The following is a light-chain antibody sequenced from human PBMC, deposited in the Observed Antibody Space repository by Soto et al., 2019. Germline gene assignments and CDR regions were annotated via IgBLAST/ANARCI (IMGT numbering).Light chain of an antibody. Sequence: EIVLTQSPGTLSLSPGERATLSCRASQSVSDSYLAWYQQKPGQAPRLLIYDASNRATGIPAMFSGSGSGTDFTLTISSLEPEDFAVYYCQQRSNWPPIFTFGPGTKVDIK. J-gene: IGKJ3*01. CDR2: DAS. V-gene: IGKV3-11*01. CDR1: QSVSDSY. CDR3: QQRSNWPPIFT.